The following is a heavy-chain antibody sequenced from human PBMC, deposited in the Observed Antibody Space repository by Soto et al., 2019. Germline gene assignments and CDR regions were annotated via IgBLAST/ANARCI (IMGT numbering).Heavy chain of an antibody. Sequence: PSETLSLTCTVSGGSISSSSYYWGWIRQPPGKGLEWIGSIYYSGSTYYNPSLKSRVTISVDTSKNQFSLKLSSVTAADTAVYYCARGAGIAAAGTHFFPGIYYFDYWGQGTLVTVSS. D-gene: IGHD6-13*01. CDR2: IYYSGST. V-gene: IGHV4-39*07. CDR3: ARGAGIAAAGTHFFPGIYYFDY. J-gene: IGHJ4*02. CDR1: GGSISSSSYY.